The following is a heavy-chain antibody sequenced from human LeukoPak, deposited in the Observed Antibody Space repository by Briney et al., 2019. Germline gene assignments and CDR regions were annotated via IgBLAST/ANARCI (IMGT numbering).Heavy chain of an antibody. CDR3: ARDSRGGGPDFDY. J-gene: IGHJ4*02. Sequence: SETLSLTCTVSGGSIGTSYWAWIRQPPGKGLEWVAYIHYSGTTSYNPSLESRVTISLDMSNNQFSLKLSSVTAADTAVYYCARDSRGGGPDFDYWGQGVLGTVSS. CDR1: GGSIGTSY. CDR2: IHYSGTT. D-gene: IGHD2-15*01. V-gene: IGHV4-59*01.